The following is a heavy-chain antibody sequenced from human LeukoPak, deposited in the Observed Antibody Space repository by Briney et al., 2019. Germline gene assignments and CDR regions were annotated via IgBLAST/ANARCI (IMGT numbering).Heavy chain of an antibody. CDR3: AKDAPYCSGGSCYSDAFDI. D-gene: IGHD2-15*01. V-gene: IGHV3-30*18. J-gene: IGHJ3*02. CDR2: ISYDGSNK. Sequence: SGRSLRLSCAASGFTFSSYGMHWVRQAPGKGLEWVAVISYDGSNKYYVDSVKGRFTISRDNSKNTLYLQMNSLRAEDTAVYYCAKDAPYCSGGSCYSDAFDIWGQGTMVTVSS. CDR1: GFTFSSYG.